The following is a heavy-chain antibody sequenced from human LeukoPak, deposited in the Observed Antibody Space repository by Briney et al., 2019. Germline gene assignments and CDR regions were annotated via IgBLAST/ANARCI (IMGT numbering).Heavy chain of an antibody. CDR1: GGSFSGYY. CDR3: AREVTTGYFDL. CDR2: ST. D-gene: IGHD4-17*01. J-gene: IGHJ2*01. Sequence: SETLSLTCAVYGGSFSGYYWSWIRQPPGKGLEWIGTSTNFNPSLKSRVTISVDTSKRQFSLKLNSVTAADTAVYYCAREVTTGYFDLWGRGTLVTVSS. V-gene: IGHV4-59*01.